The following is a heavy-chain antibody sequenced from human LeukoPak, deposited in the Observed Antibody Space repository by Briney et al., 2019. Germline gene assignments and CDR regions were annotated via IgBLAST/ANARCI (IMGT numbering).Heavy chain of an antibody. CDR3: AKDSRGYYYDSEFDY. J-gene: IGHJ4*02. V-gene: IGHV3-9*01. CDR1: GFTFDDYA. D-gene: IGHD3-22*01. CDR2: ISWNSGSI. Sequence: GRSLRLSCAASGFTFDDYAMHWVRQAPGQGLEWVSGISWNSGSIGYADSVKGRFTISRDNAKNSLYLQMNSLRAEDTALYYCAKDSRGYYYDSEFDYWGQGTLVTVSS.